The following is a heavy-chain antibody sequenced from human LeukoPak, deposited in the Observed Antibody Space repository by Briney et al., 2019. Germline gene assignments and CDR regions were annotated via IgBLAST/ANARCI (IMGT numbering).Heavy chain of an antibody. V-gene: IGHV3-21*01. D-gene: IGHD3-3*01. CDR3: ARDGSLFWSGFNQD. Sequence: GGSLRLSCAASGFTFSSYSMNWVRQAPGKGLEWVSSISSSSSYIYYADSVKGRFTISRDNAKNSLYLQMNSLRAEDTAVYYCARDGSLFWSGFNQDWGQGTLVTVSS. J-gene: IGHJ4*02. CDR2: ISSSSSYI. CDR1: GFTFSSYS.